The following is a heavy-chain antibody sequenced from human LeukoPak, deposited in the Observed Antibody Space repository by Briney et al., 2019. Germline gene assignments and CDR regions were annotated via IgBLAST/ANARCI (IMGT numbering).Heavy chain of an antibody. CDR1: GGSISSSSYY. V-gene: IGHV4-39*01. CDR2: IYYSGST. Sequence: SETLSLTCTVSGGSISSSSYYWGWIRQPPGKGLEWIGSIYYSGSTYYNPSLKSRVTISVDTSKNQFSLKLSSVTAADTAVYYCARYGLGYCSSTSCYTLPFDIRGQGTMVTVSS. J-gene: IGHJ3*02. CDR3: ARYGLGYCSSTSCYTLPFDI. D-gene: IGHD2-2*02.